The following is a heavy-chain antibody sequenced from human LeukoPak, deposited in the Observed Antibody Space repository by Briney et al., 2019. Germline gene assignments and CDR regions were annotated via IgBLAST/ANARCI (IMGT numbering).Heavy chain of an antibody. V-gene: IGHV4-34*01. CDR2: INHSGST. J-gene: IGHJ4*02. CDR1: GGSFSGYY. CDR3: ARGADPEKTFDY. Sequence: PSETLSLTCAVYGGSFSGYYWSWIRQPPGKGLEWIGEINHSGSTNYNPSLKSRVTISVDTSKNQFSLKLSSVTAADTAVYYCARGADPEKTFDYWGQGTLVTVSS.